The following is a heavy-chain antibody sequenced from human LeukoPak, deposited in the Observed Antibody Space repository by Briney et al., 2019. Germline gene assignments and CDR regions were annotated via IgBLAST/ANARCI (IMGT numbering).Heavy chain of an antibody. Sequence: ASVKVSCKASGYTFTSYDINWVRQAPGQGLEWMGWISAYNGNTNYAQKLQGRVTMTTDTSTSTAYMELRSLRSDDTAVYYCARSRDGGNSDYWGQGTLVTVSS. CDR1: GYTFTSYD. CDR2: ISAYNGNT. J-gene: IGHJ4*02. CDR3: ARSRDGGNSDY. V-gene: IGHV1-18*01. D-gene: IGHD4-23*01.